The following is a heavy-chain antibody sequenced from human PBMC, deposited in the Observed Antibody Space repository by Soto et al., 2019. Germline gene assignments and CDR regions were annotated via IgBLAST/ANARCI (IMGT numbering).Heavy chain of an antibody. V-gene: IGHV1-69*02. CDR1: GGTFSSYT. CDR2: IIPILGIA. Sequence: QVKLVQSGAEVKKPGSSVKVSCKASGGTFSSYTISWVRQAPGQGLEWMGRIIPILGIANYAQKFQGRVTITADKSTSTAYMELSSLRSEDTAVYYCASGGYSYGFYYYYMDVWGKGTTVTVSS. J-gene: IGHJ6*03. D-gene: IGHD5-18*01. CDR3: ASGGYSYGFYYYYMDV.